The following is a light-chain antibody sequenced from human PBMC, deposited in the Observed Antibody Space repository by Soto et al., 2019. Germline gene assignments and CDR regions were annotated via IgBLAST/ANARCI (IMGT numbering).Light chain of an antibody. CDR3: NSYVTSNVVV. V-gene: IGLV2-8*01. CDR2: EVN. Sequence: QSGLTQPPSASGSLGQAVTISCTGTRDDVGGYNYVSWYQQHPGKAPKLLIYEVNKRPSGVPARFSGSKSGNTASLTVSGLQADDEAVYYCNSYVTSNVVVFGGGTQLTVL. CDR1: RDDVGGYNY. J-gene: IGLJ2*01.